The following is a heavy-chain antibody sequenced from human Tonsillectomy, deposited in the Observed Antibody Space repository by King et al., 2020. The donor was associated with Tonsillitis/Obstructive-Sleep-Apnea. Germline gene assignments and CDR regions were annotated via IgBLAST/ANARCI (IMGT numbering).Heavy chain of an antibody. Sequence: VQLVESGGGVVQPGWSLRLSCAASGFTFSSYGMHWVRQAPGKGLEWVAVIWYDGSNKYYADSVKGRFTISRDNSKNTLYLQMNSLRAEDTAVYYCARSLFTVVKAHDAFDIWGQGTMVTVSS. CDR2: IWYDGSNK. CDR1: GFTFSSYG. D-gene: IGHD4-23*01. V-gene: IGHV3-33*01. CDR3: ARSLFTVVKAHDAFDI. J-gene: IGHJ3*02.